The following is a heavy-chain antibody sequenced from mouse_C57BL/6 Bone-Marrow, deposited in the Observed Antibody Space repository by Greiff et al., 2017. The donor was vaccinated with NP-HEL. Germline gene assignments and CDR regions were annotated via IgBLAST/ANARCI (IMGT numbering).Heavy chain of an antibody. CDR1: GYTFTDYE. Sequence: VQLQQSGAELVRPGASVTLSCKASGYTFTDYEMHWVKQTPVHGLEWIGAIDPETGGTAYNQKFKGKAILTADKSSSTAYMELRSLTSEDSAVYYCTRATMVTTGDIDVWGTGTSVTVSS. CDR3: TRATMVTTGDIDV. J-gene: IGHJ1*03. V-gene: IGHV1-15*01. D-gene: IGHD2-2*01. CDR2: IDPETGGT.